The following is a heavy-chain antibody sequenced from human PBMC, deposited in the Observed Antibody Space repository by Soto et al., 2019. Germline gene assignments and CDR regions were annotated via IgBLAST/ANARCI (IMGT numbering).Heavy chain of an antibody. D-gene: IGHD3-22*01. Sequence: SVKVSCKASGGTFSSYTISWVRQAPGQGLEWMGRIIPILGIANYAQKFQGRVTITADKSTSTAYMELSSLRSEDTAVYYCATSDSSGYPDYWGQGTLVTVSS. CDR2: IIPILGIA. J-gene: IGHJ4*02. CDR3: ATSDSSGYPDY. CDR1: GGTFSSYT. V-gene: IGHV1-69*02.